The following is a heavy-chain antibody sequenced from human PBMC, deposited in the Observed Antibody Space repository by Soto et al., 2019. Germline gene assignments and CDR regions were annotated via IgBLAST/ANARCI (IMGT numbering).Heavy chain of an antibody. Sequence: PSQPLSLTCAISGDSVSSNRAAWNWIRQSPSSGLDWVGWTYSTSKWYNDYAVSVKSRITINTDTSKNQFSLQLNSVTPEDTAVYYCARDRVWAVRGVIPGGGFDPWGQGTLVTVAS. D-gene: IGHD3-10*01. CDR3: ARDRVWAVRGVIPGGGFDP. J-gene: IGHJ5*02. CDR2: TYSTSKWYN. V-gene: IGHV6-1*01. CDR1: GDSVSSNRAA.